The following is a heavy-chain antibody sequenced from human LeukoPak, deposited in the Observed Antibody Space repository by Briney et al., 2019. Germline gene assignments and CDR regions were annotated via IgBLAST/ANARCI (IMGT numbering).Heavy chain of an antibody. V-gene: IGHV4-34*01. CDR1: GGSFSGYY. CDR2: INHSGST. D-gene: IGHD1-26*01. CDR3: EGWDYYGMDV. J-gene: IGHJ6*02. Sequence: SETLSLTCAVYGGSFSGYYWSWIRQPPGKGLEWIGEINHSGSTNYNPSLKSRVTISVDTSKNQFSLKLSSVTAADTAVYYCEGWDYYGMDVWGQGTTVTVSS.